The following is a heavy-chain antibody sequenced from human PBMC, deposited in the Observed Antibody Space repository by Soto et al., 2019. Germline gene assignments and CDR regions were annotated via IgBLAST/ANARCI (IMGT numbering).Heavy chain of an antibody. Sequence: GGSLRLSCAASGFTFSSYAMSWVRQAPGKGLEWVSAISGSGGSTYYADSVKGRFTISRDNSKNTLYLQMNSLRAEDTAVYYCAKDRTPDYVIVVGWFDPWGQGTLVTVSS. V-gene: IGHV3-23*01. CDR3: AKDRTPDYVIVVGWFDP. CDR2: ISGSGGST. CDR1: GFTFSSYA. J-gene: IGHJ5*02. D-gene: IGHD2-21*01.